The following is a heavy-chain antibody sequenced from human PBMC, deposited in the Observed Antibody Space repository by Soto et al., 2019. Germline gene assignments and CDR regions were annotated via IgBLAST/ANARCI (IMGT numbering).Heavy chain of an antibody. D-gene: IGHD3-10*01. CDR2: INPNSGNT. J-gene: IGHJ6*02. Sequence: SSVKVSCKASGFTFTSSAVQWVRQARGQRLEWMGWINPNSGNTNYAQKFQGWVTMTRDTSISTAYMELSRLRSDDTAVYYCARVYGSGSHYGMDVWGQGTTVTVSS. V-gene: IGHV1-2*04. CDR3: ARVYGSGSHYGMDV. CDR1: GFTFTSSA.